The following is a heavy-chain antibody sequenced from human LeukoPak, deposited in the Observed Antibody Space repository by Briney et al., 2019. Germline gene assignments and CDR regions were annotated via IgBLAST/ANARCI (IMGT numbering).Heavy chain of an antibody. CDR2: IYYSGST. D-gene: IGHD3-3*01. J-gene: IGHJ4*02. CDR1: GGSISSYY. V-gene: IGHV4-59*01. CDR3: ARAVWSAPPGY. Sequence: PSETLSLTCTVSGGSISSYYWSWIRQPPGKGLEWIGYIYYSGSTNYNPSLKSRVTISVDTSKNQFSLKLSSVTAADTAVYYCARAVWSAPPGYWGQGTLVTVSS.